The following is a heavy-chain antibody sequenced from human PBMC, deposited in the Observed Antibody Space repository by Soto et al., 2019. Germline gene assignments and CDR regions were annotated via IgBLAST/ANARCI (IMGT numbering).Heavy chain of an antibody. J-gene: IGHJ4*02. CDR2: ISASNGNT. CDR1: GYPFTTYG. Sequence: ASVKVSCKASGYPFTTYGFSWVRQAPGQGLECVGWISASNGNTHYSQKFQGRVTMTTDTSTSTAYMELRSLTSGDTAVYYCASEPIYYNDGSGYYPLGCWGQGTLVTVSS. CDR3: ASEPIYYNDGSGYYPLGC. D-gene: IGHD3-22*01. V-gene: IGHV1-18*04.